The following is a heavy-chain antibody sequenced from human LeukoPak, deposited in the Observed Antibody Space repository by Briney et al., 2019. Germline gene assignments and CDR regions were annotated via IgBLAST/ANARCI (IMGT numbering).Heavy chain of an antibody. V-gene: IGHV3-30*04. CDR1: GFTFSSYA. J-gene: IGHJ4*02. CDR3: ARSAVGTAMADY. D-gene: IGHD5-18*01. CDR2: ISYDGSNK. Sequence: GRSLRLSCAASGFTFSSYAMHWVRQAPGKGLEWVAVISYDGSNKYYADSVKGRFTISRDNAKNSLYLQMNSLRAEDTAVYYCARSAVGTAMADYWGQGTLVTVSS.